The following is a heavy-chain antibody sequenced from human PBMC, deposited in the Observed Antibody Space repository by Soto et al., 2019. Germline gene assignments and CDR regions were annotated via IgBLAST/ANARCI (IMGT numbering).Heavy chain of an antibody. CDR1: GFTFRSFV. V-gene: IGHV3-30*19. CDR3: ARWGTTGGLDV. Sequence: QVQLVESGGGVVQPGTSLRLSCVGSGFTFRSFVIHWVRQAPGKGLEWVALTSYDGSNKYYDDSVKGRFTISRDNSRNTVDLQMDSLRIEDKALYYCARWGTTGGLDVWGQGTLVSVSS. J-gene: IGHJ4*02. D-gene: IGHD3-16*01. CDR2: TSYDGSNK.